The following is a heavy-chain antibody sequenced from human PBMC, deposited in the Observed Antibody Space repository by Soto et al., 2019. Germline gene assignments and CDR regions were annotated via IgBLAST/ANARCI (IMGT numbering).Heavy chain of an antibody. J-gene: IGHJ4*02. CDR1: GFTFSGSA. Sequence: EVQLVESGGGLVQPGGSLKLSCAASGFTFSGSAVHWVRQASGKGLEWVGRIRNKADNYATAYAASVKGRFTISRDDSKNTAYLQMDSLKTEDTAVYYCTRLVYCSGDSCYAFDYWGQGTQVTVSS. D-gene: IGHD2-15*01. CDR2: IRNKADNYAT. V-gene: IGHV3-73*01. CDR3: TRLVYCSGDSCYAFDY.